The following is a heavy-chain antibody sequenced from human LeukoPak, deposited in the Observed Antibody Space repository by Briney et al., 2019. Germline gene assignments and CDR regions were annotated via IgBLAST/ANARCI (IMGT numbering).Heavy chain of an antibody. CDR3: AREPEDYSGSYFSAFDI. J-gene: IGHJ3*02. Sequence: GGSLRLSCAASRFTFSYAWMNWVRQAPGKGLEWVSSISSSSSYIYYADSVKGRFTISRDNAKNSLYLQMNSLRAEDTAVYYCAREPEDYSGSYFSAFDIWGQGTMVTVSS. CDR2: ISSSSSYI. D-gene: IGHD1-26*01. CDR1: RFTFSYAW. V-gene: IGHV3-21*04.